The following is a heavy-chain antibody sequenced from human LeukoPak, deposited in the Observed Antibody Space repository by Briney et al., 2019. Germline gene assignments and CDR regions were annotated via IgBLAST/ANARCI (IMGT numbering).Heavy chain of an antibody. CDR2: FKTKIAGGTI. D-gene: IGHD7-27*01. CDR1: GFSFSNAY. Sequence: GGSLRLSCAASGFSFSNAYMSWVRQAPGKGLEWVGRFKTKIAGGTIDYAAPVRGRFTISRDDSRNTLYLQMSSLKTDDTAVYYCADGLGTSDFDSWGQGTLVTVSS. CDR3: ADGLGTSDFDS. V-gene: IGHV3-15*01. J-gene: IGHJ4*02.